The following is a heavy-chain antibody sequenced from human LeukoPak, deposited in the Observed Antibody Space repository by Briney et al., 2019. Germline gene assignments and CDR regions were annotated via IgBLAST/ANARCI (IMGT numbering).Heavy chain of an antibody. CDR3: ARIDRAVAGTIDY. D-gene: IGHD6-19*01. CDR2: IYYSGST. J-gene: IGHJ4*02. V-gene: IGHV4-59*08. Sequence: SETLSLTCTVSGGSISSYFWSWIRQPPGKGLEWIGCIYYSGSTNYNPSLKSRVTMSVDTSKNQFSLKLSSVTAADAAVYYCARIDRAVAGTIDYWGQGTLVTVSS. CDR1: GGSISSYF.